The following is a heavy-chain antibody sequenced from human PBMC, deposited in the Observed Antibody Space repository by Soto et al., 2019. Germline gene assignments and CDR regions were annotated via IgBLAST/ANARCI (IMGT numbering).Heavy chain of an antibody. D-gene: IGHD3-16*01. Sequence: GGSLRLSCAASGFTFRSYAMHWVRQAPGKGLEWVAVISYDGFGAAYADSVKGRFFISRDIARNTLFLQMNSLRADDTAVYYCARDLGGPDYWGRGTSVTVSS. J-gene: IGHJ4*02. CDR2: ISYDGFGA. CDR1: GFTFRSYA. V-gene: IGHV3-30*03. CDR3: ARDLGGPDY.